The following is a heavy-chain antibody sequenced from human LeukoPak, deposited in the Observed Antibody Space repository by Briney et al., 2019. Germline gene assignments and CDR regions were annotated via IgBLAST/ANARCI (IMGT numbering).Heavy chain of an antibody. J-gene: IGHJ4*02. CDR1: GHSFTNYY. Sequence: ASVKVSCKTSGHSFTNYYMHWVRQAPGQGLEWMGIINPSGGSTSYAQKFQGRVTMTRDTSTSTVYMELSSLRSEDTAVYYCARTYSDNALPDWARGTLVSVSS. CDR3: ARTYSDNALPD. D-gene: IGHD4-17*01. CDR2: INPSGGST. V-gene: IGHV1-46*01.